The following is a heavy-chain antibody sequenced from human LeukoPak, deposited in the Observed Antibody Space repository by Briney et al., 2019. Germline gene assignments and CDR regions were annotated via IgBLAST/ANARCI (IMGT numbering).Heavy chain of an antibody. J-gene: IGHJ6*03. CDR2: IYTSGST. Sequence: SQTLSLTCTVSGGSISSGSYYWSWIRQPAGKGLEWIGRIYTSGSTNYNPSLKSRVTISVDTSKNQFSLKLSSVTAADTAVYYCARISRDDYYYYMDVWGKGTTVTISS. CDR3: ARISRDDYYYYMDV. D-gene: IGHD2-2*01. CDR1: GGSISSGSYY. V-gene: IGHV4-61*02.